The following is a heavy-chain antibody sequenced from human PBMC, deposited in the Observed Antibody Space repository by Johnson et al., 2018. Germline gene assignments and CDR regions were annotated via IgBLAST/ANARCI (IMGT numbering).Heavy chain of an antibody. Sequence: VQLVETGGGVVQPGRSLRLSCAASGFTFSSYTMHWVRQAPGKGLEWVAVISYDGTNKYFADSLKGRFTISRDNSKNTLYLQINSLRAEETAVYYCAKGEDLKGAFDIWGQGTMVTVSS. CDR2: ISYDGTNK. CDR3: AKGEDLKGAFDI. D-gene: IGHD1-26*01. J-gene: IGHJ3*02. CDR1: GFTFSSYT. V-gene: IGHV3-30-3*01.